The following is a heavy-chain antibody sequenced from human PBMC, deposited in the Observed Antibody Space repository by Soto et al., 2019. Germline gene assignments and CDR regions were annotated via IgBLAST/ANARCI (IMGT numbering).Heavy chain of an antibody. CDR2: ISYDGSNK. V-gene: IGHV3-30*18. D-gene: IGHD6-13*01. CDR3: AKDRVAAAGTYYYYYGMDV. Sequence: QVQLVESGGGVVQPGRSLRLSCAASGFTFSSYGMHWVRQAPGKGLEWVAVISYDGSNKYYADSVKGRFTISRDNSKNTLYLQMNSLRAEDTAVYYCAKDRVAAAGTYYYYYGMDVWGQGTTVTVSS. CDR1: GFTFSSYG. J-gene: IGHJ6*02.